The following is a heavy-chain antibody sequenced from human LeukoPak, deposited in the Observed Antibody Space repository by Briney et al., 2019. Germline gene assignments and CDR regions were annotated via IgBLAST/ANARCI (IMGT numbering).Heavy chain of an antibody. D-gene: IGHD6-6*01. CDR3: ARDSEPGIAARFDY. CDR2: ISYDGSNK. CDR1: GFTFSSYA. Sequence: GGSLRLSCAASGFTFSSYAMHWVRRAPGKGLEWVAVISYDGSNKYYADSVKGRFTISRDNSKNTLYLQMNSLRAEDTAVYYCARDSEPGIAARFDYWGQGTLVTVSS. J-gene: IGHJ4*02. V-gene: IGHV3-30*01.